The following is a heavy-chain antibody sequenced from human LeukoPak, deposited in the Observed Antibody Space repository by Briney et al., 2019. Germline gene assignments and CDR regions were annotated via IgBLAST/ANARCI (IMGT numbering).Heavy chain of an antibody. CDR3: ARRRTYYDSSGYSSDAFDI. D-gene: IGHD3-22*01. J-gene: IGHJ3*02. CDR1: GFTFSDYY. CDR2: ISSSGSTI. Sequence: AGGSLRLSCAASGFTFSDYYMSWIRQAPGKWLEWVSYISSSGSTIYYADSVKGRFTISRDNAKNSLYLQMNSLRAEDTAVYYCARRRTYYDSSGYSSDAFDIWGQGTMVTVSS. V-gene: IGHV3-11*04.